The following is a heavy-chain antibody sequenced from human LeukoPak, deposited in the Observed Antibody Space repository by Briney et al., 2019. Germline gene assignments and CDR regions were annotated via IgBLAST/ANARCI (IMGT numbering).Heavy chain of an antibody. D-gene: IGHD3-22*01. CDR2: INWNGGST. CDR1: GFTFDDYG. J-gene: IGHJ3*02. V-gene: IGHV3-20*04. Sequence: GGSLRLSCAASGFTFDDYGMSWVRQAPGKGLEWVSGINWNGGSTGYADSVKGRFTISRDNSKNTLYLQMNSLRAEDTAVYYCARWESYYYDSSGSPRAFDIWGQGTMVTVSS. CDR3: ARWESYYYDSSGSPRAFDI.